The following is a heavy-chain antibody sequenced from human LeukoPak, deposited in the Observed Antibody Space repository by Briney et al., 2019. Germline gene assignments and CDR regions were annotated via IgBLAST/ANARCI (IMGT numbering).Heavy chain of an antibody. CDR2: ISGSGGST. J-gene: IGHJ1*01. Sequence: GGSLRLSPAASRFTFTNYAMSSAPQAPGTRLEWVSAISGSGGSTYYTDSVKGRFTISRDNSKNTLYLQMNSLRAEDTAVYYCVPNHYDSSGYLGYFQHWGQGTLVTVSS. V-gene: IGHV3-23*01. CDR1: RFTFTNYA. CDR3: VPNHYDSSGYLGYFQH. D-gene: IGHD3-22*01.